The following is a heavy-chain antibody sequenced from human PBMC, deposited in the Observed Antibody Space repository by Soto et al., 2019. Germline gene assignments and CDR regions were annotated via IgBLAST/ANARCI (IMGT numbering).Heavy chain of an antibody. Sequence: GGSLRLSCAASGFTFSDYYMSWIRQAPGKGLEWVSYISSSGSTIYYADSVKGRFTISRDNAKNSLYLQMNSLRAEDTAVYYCARGLRITIFGVVISYFDYWGQGTLVTVSS. J-gene: IGHJ4*02. CDR1: GFTFSDYY. CDR2: ISSSGSTI. V-gene: IGHV3-11*01. CDR3: ARGLRITIFGVVISYFDY. D-gene: IGHD3-3*01.